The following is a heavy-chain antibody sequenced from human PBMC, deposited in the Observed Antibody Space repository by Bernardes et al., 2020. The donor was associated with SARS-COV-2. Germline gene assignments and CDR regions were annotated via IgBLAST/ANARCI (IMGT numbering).Heavy chain of an antibody. CDR1: WFTFSRNY. V-gene: IGHV3-53*01. Sequence: GSLSPSRSASWFTFSRNYISLVRPAPGKGLEWVPVIYSCCSTYYAHSVKGRFTISRDNSKNTLYLQMNSLRAEETDVYYCARDLDYYGMKVWGQGTTVTVSS. CDR2: IYSCCST. J-gene: IGHJ6*02. CDR3: ARDLDYYGMKV.